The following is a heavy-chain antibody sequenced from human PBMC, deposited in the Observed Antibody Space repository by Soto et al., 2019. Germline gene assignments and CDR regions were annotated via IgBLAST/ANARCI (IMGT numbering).Heavy chain of an antibody. V-gene: IGHV1-46*03. CDR1: RYTFTSYY. CDR3: ARESLTTVTTGCFDY. J-gene: IGHJ4*02. D-gene: IGHD4-17*01. Sequence: ASVKVSCKASRYTFTSYYMHWVRQAPGQGLEWMGIINPSGGSTSYAQKFQGRVTMTRDTSTSTVYMELSSLRSEDTAVYYCARESLTTVTTGCFDYWGQGTLVTVSS. CDR2: INPSGGST.